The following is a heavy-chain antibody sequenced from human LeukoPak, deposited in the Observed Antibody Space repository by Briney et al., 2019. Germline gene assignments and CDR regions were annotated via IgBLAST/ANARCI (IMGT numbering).Heavy chain of an antibody. V-gene: IGHV3-30*03. CDR2: ISYDGSNK. Sequence: PGRSLRLSCAASGFTFSSYGMHWVRQAPGKGLEWVAVISYDGSNKYYADSVKGRFTISRDNSKNTLYLQMNSLRAEDMAVYYCARARYETRIWPKSRYDYYHYMDVWGKGTTVTVSS. CDR1: GFTFSSYG. CDR3: ARARYETRIWPKSRYDYYHYMDV. J-gene: IGHJ6*03. D-gene: IGHD3-3*01.